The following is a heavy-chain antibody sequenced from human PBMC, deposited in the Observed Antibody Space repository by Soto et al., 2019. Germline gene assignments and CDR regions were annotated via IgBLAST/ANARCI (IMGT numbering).Heavy chain of an antibody. D-gene: IGHD3-10*01. V-gene: IGHV3-30*04. CDR1: GFTFSAYA. CDR3: ATLGSHTGNLYYVDY. CDR2: ISFDGRKT. Sequence: QVQLVESGGGVVQPGRSLRLSCAASGFTFSAYAMHWVRQAPGKGLEWVSVISFDGRKTYYADSMKGRFTISRDNSKDTRYLPMNSLRAEDTAVYHCATLGSHTGNLYYVDYWGQGTLVTVSS. J-gene: IGHJ4*02.